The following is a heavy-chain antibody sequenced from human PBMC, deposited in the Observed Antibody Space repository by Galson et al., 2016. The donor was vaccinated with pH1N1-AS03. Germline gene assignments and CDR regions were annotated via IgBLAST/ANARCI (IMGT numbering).Heavy chain of an antibody. Sequence: LSLTCSVSGDSISNYNYYWSWIRQSPGKGLEWIGEINDSGSTNYNPSLKSRVTISINTSKIQFSLNLSSVTAADTAAYYCARKRYYANFDYWGQGTLVIVSS. D-gene: IGHD1-26*01. J-gene: IGHJ4*02. V-gene: IGHV4-39*07. CDR1: GDSISNYNYY. CDR2: INDSGST. CDR3: ARKRYYANFDY.